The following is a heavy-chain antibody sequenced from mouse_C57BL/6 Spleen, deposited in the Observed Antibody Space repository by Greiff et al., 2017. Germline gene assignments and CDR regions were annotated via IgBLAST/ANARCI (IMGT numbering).Heavy chain of an antibody. D-gene: IGHD1-1*01. CDR1: GYTFTDYN. Sequence: VQLQQSGPELVKPGASVKIPCKASGYTFTDYNMDWVKQSHGKSLEWIGDINPNNGGTIYNQKFKGKATLTVDKSSSTAYMELRSLTSEDTAVYYGARRGYYGSRYVEYFDYWGQGTTLTVSS. V-gene: IGHV1-18*01. CDR2: INPNNGGT. CDR3: ARRGYYGSRYVEYFDY. J-gene: IGHJ2*01.